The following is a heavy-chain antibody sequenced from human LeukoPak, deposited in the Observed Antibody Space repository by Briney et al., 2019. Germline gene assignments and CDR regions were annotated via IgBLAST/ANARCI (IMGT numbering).Heavy chain of an antibody. CDR3: ARVPMATIPY. CDR1: GGSITSSNW. D-gene: IGHD5-24*01. Sequence: SETLSLTCAVSGGSITSSNWWNWVRQPPGKGLEWIGSIYYSGNTYYNPSLKSRVTISVDTSKNQFSLKLSSVTAADTAVYYCARVPMATIPYWGQGTLVTVSS. J-gene: IGHJ4*02. CDR2: IYYSGNT. V-gene: IGHV4-39*01.